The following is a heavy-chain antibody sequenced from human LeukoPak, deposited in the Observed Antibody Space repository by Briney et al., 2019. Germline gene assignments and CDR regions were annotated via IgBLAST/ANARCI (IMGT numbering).Heavy chain of an antibody. Sequence: SETLSLTCSVSGGSISSTDYYWSWVRQPAGKGLEWIGRIYISGTIDYNPSLKSPVTISLDTSKNQFPLKLNSVTAADTAVYYCTRTSITMMGYYFDYWGQGTLVTVSS. CDR3: TRTSITMMGYYFDY. CDR2: IYISGTI. D-gene: IGHD3-22*01. J-gene: IGHJ4*02. CDR1: GGSISSTDYY. V-gene: IGHV4-61*02.